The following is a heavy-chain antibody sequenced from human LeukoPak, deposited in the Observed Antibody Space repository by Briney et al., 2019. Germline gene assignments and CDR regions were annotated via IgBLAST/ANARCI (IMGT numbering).Heavy chain of an antibody. CDR2: IYWDDDK. CDR3: SHSPLGYCSSASSTYYYYFDY. J-gene: IGHJ4*02. CDR1: GFSRSTRGVG. V-gene: IGHV2-5*02. Sequence: SGPTLVNPTQTLTLTCTFSGFSRSTRGVGVGWIRQPPGKALEWLALIYWDDDKRYSPSLKSRLTITTDSSNNPVVLTMPNRDPVDTATSYCSHSPLGYCSSASSTYYYYFDYWGQGTLVTVSS. D-gene: IGHD2-2*01.